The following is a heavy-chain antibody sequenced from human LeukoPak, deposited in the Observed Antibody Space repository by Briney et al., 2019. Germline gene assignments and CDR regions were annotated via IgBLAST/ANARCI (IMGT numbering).Heavy chain of an antibody. Sequence: SETLSLTCAVYGGSFSGYYWSWIRQPPGKGLEWIGEINHSGSTNYNPSLKSQVTISVDTSKNQFSLKLSSVTAADTAVYYCASSPAGDYDYWGQGTLVTVSS. CDR2: INHSGST. D-gene: IGHD6-13*01. CDR1: GGSFSGYY. J-gene: IGHJ4*02. CDR3: ASSPAGDYDY. V-gene: IGHV4-34*01.